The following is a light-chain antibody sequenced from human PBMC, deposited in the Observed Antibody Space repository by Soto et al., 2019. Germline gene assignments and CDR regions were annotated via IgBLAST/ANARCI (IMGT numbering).Light chain of an antibody. V-gene: IGKV4-1*01. Sequence: DIVMTQSPDSLAVSLGERATINCKSSQSVLYSSNNKNYLAWYQQKPGQPPKLLISWASTRESGVPDRFSGSGSGTDFTLPISGLQAEDVAVYYCQRYYYTPPLTFGGGTKVEIK. J-gene: IGKJ4*01. CDR3: QRYYYTPPLT. CDR1: QSVLYSSNNKNY. CDR2: WAS.